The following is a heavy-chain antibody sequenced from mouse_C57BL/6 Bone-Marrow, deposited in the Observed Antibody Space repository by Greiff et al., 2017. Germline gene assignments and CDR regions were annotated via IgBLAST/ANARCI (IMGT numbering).Heavy chain of an antibody. V-gene: IGHV1-80*01. CDR1: GYAFSSYW. CDR2: IYPGDGDT. CDR3: AAPGAMDY. Sequence: VKLVESGAELVKPGASVKISCKASGYAFSSYWMNWVKQRPGKGLEWIGQIYPGDGDTNYNGKFKGKATLTADKSSSTAYMQLSSLTSEDSAVYFCAAPGAMDYWGQGTSVTVSS. J-gene: IGHJ4*01.